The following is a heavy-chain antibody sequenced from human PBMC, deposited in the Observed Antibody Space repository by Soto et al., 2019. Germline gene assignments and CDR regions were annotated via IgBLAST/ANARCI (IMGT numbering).Heavy chain of an antibody. J-gene: IGHJ6*02. CDR3: ASFLPPRYYYGMDV. Sequence: QVQLVESGGGVVQPGRSLRLSCAASGFTFSSYGMHWVRQAPGKGLEWVAVIWYDGSNKYYADSVKGRFTISRDNSKNTLYLQMNSLRAEDTAVYYCASFLPPRYYYGMDVWGQGTTVTVSS. CDR2: IWYDGSNK. CDR1: GFTFSSYG. V-gene: IGHV3-33*01.